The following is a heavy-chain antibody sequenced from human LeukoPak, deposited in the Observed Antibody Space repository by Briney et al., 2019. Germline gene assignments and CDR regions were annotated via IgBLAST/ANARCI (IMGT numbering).Heavy chain of an antibody. Sequence: GGSLRLSCAASGFTFSSYGMHWVRQAPGKGLEWVSSISSSSSYIYYADSVKGRFTISRDNAKNSLYLQMNSLRAEDTAVYYCARGRVVPYYFDYWGQGTLVTVSS. CDR1: GFTFSSYG. V-gene: IGHV3-21*01. CDR2: ISSSSSYI. D-gene: IGHD6-6*01. J-gene: IGHJ4*02. CDR3: ARGRVVPYYFDY.